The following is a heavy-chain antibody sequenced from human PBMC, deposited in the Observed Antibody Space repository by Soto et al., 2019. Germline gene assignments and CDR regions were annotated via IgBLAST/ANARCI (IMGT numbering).Heavy chain of an antibody. CDR1: GFTFSSYG. Sequence: QVQLVESGGGVVQPGRSLRLSCAASGFTFSSYGMHWVRQAPGKGLEWVALIWYDESHKYYADSVQGRFTISRDNSKNTLYLHMKSVRADDTAVYYCARGVGFAESTIDSWGQGTLVTVPS. D-gene: IGHD3-10*01. V-gene: IGHV3-33*01. CDR3: ARGVGFAESTIDS. CDR2: IWYDESHK. J-gene: IGHJ4*02.